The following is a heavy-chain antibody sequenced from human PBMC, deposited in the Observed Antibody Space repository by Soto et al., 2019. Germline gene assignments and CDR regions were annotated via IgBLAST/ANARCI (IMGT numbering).Heavy chain of an antibody. CDR3: ASGRSGWSPFDY. CDR1: GFTFSSYW. Sequence: GGSLRLSCAASGFTFSSYWMHWVRHAPGKGLVWVSRINNDGSSTSYADSVKGRFTISRDNAKNTLYLQMNSLSAEDTAVYYCASGRSGWSPFDYWGQGTLVTVSS. D-gene: IGHD6-19*01. V-gene: IGHV3-74*01. CDR2: INNDGSST. J-gene: IGHJ4*02.